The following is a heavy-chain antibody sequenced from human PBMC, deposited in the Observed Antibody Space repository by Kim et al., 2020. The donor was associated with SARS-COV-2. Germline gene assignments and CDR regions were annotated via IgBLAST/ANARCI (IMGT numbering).Heavy chain of an antibody. D-gene: IGHD3-10*01. CDR2: IYYSGST. V-gene: IGHV4-61*01. CDR3: ASAGSRPDYYGSGSYLTHRPYAFDI. Sequence: SETLSLTCTVSGGSVSSGSYYWSWIRQPPGKGLEWIGYIYYSGSTNYNPSLKSRVTISVDTSKNQFSLKLSSVTAADTAVYYCASAGSRPDYYGSGSYLTHRPYAFDIWGQGTMVTVSS. J-gene: IGHJ3*02. CDR1: GGSVSSGSYY.